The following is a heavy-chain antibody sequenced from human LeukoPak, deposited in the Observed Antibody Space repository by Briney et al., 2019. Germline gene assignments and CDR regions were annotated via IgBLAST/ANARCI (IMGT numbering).Heavy chain of an antibody. D-gene: IGHD6-13*01. Sequence: GGSLRLSCAASGFTFSSYGMHWVRQAPGKGLEWVAVISYDGSNKYYADSVKGRFTISRDNTKNTLYLQMNSLRAEDTAVYYCASSLPRYSSSWHLFNYWGQGTLVTVSS. CDR1: GFTFSSYG. J-gene: IGHJ4*02. CDR3: ASSLPRYSSSWHLFNY. CDR2: ISYDGSNK. V-gene: IGHV3-30*03.